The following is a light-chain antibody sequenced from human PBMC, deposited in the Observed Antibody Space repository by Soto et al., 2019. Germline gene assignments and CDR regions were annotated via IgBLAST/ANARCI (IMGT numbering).Light chain of an antibody. J-gene: IGKJ1*01. CDR2: GAS. CDR3: QHYGSSPPWT. Sequence: EIVLAQAPGTLSLSPGERATVSCRASQSLGSSYLAWYQQKPGQATRLLIYGASSRATGIPDRFSGSGSGTDFILTISRLEPEDFAVYYCQHYGSSPPWTCGQGTKGDIK. V-gene: IGKV3-20*01. CDR1: QSLGSSY.